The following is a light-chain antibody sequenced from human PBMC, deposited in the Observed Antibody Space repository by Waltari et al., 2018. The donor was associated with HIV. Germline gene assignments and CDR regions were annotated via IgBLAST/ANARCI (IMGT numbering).Light chain of an antibody. CDR2: VAS. CDR1: NFGVKS. CDR3: QLWDTYREVWV. Sequence: SFALTQPPSVSVAPGQTATITCGAYNFGVKSVPWSQPIPAPAPALVISVASARPSRIPERFSGSNSGNTATLTISEVEAGDEADYFCQLWDTYREVWVFGGGSTLTVL. J-gene: IGLJ3*02. V-gene: IGLV3-21*02.